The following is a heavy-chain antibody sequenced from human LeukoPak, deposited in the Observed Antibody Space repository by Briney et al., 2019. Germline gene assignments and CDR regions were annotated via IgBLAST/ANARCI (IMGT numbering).Heavy chain of an antibody. CDR1: GYTFTSYD. CDR2: MNPNSGNT. J-gene: IGHJ5*02. D-gene: IGHD2-2*01. Sequence: ASVKVSCKASGYTFTSYDINWVRQATGQGLEWMGWMNPNSGNTGYAQKFQGRATMTRNTSISTAYMELSSLRSEDTAVYYCARGGDIVVVPAAEYNWFDPWGQGTLVTVSS. CDR3: ARGGDIVVVPAAEYNWFDP. V-gene: IGHV1-8*01.